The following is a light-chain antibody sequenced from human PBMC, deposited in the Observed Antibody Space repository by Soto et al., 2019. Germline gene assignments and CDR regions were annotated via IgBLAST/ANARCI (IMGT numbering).Light chain of an antibody. CDR3: SSFTSIATQV. Sequence: QSVLTQPASVSGSPGQSITISCTGTSSDIGGYSYVSWYQQHPGKVPKLIIYEVNNRPTGVSYRFSGSKSANTASLTISGLRAEDEADYYCSSFTSIATQVLGPGTKVTVL. CDR2: EVN. V-gene: IGLV2-14*03. CDR1: SSDIGGYSY. J-gene: IGLJ1*01.